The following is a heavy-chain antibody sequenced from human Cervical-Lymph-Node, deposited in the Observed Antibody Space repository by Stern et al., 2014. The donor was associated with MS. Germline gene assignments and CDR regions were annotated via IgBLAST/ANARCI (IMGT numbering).Heavy chain of an antibody. D-gene: IGHD6-19*01. CDR3: ARGSDWYPFDY. CDR2: ISFDGSNK. V-gene: IGHV3-30*03. CDR1: GFGFATYG. Sequence: VKLVQSGGGVVQPGRSLRLSCAASGFGFATYGMHWVRQAPGKGLEWVAVISFDGSNKNYAVSVKGRFTISRDNSKNTLYLQMSSLRAEDTAVYYCARGSDWYPFDYWGQGTLVTVSS. J-gene: IGHJ4*02.